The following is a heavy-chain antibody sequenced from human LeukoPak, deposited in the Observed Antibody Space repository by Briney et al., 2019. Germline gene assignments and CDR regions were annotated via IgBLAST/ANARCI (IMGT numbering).Heavy chain of an antibody. Sequence: GGSLRLSCAASGFTFSSYSMNWVRQAPGKGLEWVGRIKSKTDGGTTDYAAPVKGRFTISRDDSKNTLYLQMNSLKTEDTAVYYCTTGYDSSGYYSTDAFDIWGQGTMVTVSS. CDR2: IKSKTDGGTT. V-gene: IGHV3-15*01. CDR3: TTGYDSSGYYSTDAFDI. CDR1: GFTFSSYS. J-gene: IGHJ3*02. D-gene: IGHD3-22*01.